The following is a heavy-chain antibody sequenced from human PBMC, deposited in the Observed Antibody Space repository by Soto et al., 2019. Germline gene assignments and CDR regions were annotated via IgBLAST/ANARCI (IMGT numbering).Heavy chain of an antibody. V-gene: IGHV4-59*07. CDR3: ARGQLLHYQYGLDV. CDR1: GVPITTFY. CDR2: IYYGGST. D-gene: IGHD3-10*01. J-gene: IGHJ6*02. Sequence: HVQLQESGPALVRPSDSLSLMCSVSGVPITTFYWSCIRQAPGKGLEYIGYIYYGGSTHYNPALKSRVTIPVDTANNELALKLRSVTAADTAAYYCARGQLLHYQYGLDVWGQGTTVIV.